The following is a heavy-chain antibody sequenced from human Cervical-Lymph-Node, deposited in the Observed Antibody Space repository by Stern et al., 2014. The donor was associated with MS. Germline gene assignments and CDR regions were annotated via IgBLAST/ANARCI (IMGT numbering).Heavy chain of an antibody. V-gene: IGHV1-2*02. J-gene: IGHJ4*02. Sequence: VQLVESGAEVMTPGASVKVSCKASGYSFTGYSMHWVRPAPGQGLEWMGWINPNSGGTNSAQKFQARVTMTRDTSISTAYMELTKLTSDDTAIYYCAKRDGSGTYNPFDFWGQGTLVTVSS. CDR2: INPNSGGT. D-gene: IGHD3-10*01. CDR3: AKRDGSGTYNPFDF. CDR1: GYSFTGYS.